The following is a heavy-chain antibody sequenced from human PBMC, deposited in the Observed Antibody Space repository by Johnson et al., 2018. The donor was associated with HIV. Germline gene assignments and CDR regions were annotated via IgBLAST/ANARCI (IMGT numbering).Heavy chain of an antibody. CDR1: GFTFSNYE. V-gene: IGHV3-48*03. CDR3: ARSISMIIVGDAFDI. CDR2: ISSSGTTI. D-gene: IGHD3-22*01. J-gene: IGHJ3*02. Sequence: EMQLVESGGGLEQPGGSLRLSCAASGFTFSNYEMNWVRQAPGKGLEWVSYISSSGTTIYYADSLKGRFTISRDNAKNSLYLQMNSLRVEDTAVYYCARSISMIIVGDAFDIWGQGTMVTVSS.